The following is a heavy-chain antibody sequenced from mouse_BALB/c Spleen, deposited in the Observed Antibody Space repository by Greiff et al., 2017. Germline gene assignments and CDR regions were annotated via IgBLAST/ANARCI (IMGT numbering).Heavy chain of an antibody. J-gene: IGHJ4*01. CDR3: APLGYAMDY. CDR2: ISYSGST. D-gene: IGHD3-3*01. Sequence: VQLQQSGPGLVKPSQSLSLTCTVTGYSITSDYAWNWIRQFPGNKLEWMGYISYSGSTSYNPSLKSRITITRDTSKNQFFLQLNSVTTEDTATYYCAPLGYAMDYWGQGTSVTVSS. CDR1: GYSITSDYA. V-gene: IGHV3-2*02.